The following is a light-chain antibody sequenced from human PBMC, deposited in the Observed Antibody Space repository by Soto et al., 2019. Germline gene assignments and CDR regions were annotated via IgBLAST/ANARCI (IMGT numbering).Light chain of an antibody. V-gene: IGLV2-14*03. Sequence: QSVLTQPASVSGSPGQSITISCTGTSSDIGAYNYVSWCQQHPGKAPKLMIYDVSYRPSGVSDRFSGSKSGNTASLTITGLQAEDEADYYCISYTRTSTYVFGPGTKLTVL. CDR2: DVS. CDR1: SSDIGAYNY. CDR3: ISYTRTSTYV. J-gene: IGLJ1*01.